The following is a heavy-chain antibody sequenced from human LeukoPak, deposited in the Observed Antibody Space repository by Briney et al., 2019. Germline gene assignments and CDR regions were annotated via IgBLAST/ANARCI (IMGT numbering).Heavy chain of an antibody. CDR1: GFTLGSSW. D-gene: IGHD6-13*01. J-gene: IGHJ4*02. CDR2: IYSDGVNT. CDR3: ARATIAAAVRALDY. Sequence: PGGSLRLSCAASGFTLGSSWIHWVSHAPGRGLVWVSCIYSDGVNTNYADSVKGRFTISRDNAKNTPYLQMSSLRAEDTAVYYCARATIAAAVRALDYLGQGTLVTVSS. V-gene: IGHV3-74*01.